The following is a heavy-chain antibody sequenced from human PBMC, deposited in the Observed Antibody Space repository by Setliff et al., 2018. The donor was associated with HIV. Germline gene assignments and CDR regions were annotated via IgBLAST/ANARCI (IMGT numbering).Heavy chain of an antibody. CDR2: IYHSGGT. CDR1: GGSISSSNW. V-gene: IGHV4-4*02. D-gene: IGHD3-10*01. CDR3: ARVITMVWTTFDP. Sequence: LSLTCAVPGGSISSSNWWSWVRQPPGKGLEWIGEIYHSGGTNYNPSLKSRVTISLDKSKNHFSLELRSVTAADTAVYYCARVITMVWTTFDPWGQGTLVTVSS. J-gene: IGHJ5*02.